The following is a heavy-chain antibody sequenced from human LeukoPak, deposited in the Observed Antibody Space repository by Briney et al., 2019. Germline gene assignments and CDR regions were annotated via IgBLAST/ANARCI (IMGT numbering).Heavy chain of an antibody. D-gene: IGHD6-13*01. CDR2: TYYRSKWYN. Sequence: SQTLSLTCAISGDSVSSNTPAWNWLRQSPSRGLEWLGRTYYRSKWYNDYAVSVRSRITINPDTAKNQFSLQLSSVTPEDTAVYYCARQQRGAFDYWSQGTLVTVSS. J-gene: IGHJ4*02. V-gene: IGHV6-1*01. CDR1: GDSVSSNTPA. CDR3: ARQQRGAFDY.